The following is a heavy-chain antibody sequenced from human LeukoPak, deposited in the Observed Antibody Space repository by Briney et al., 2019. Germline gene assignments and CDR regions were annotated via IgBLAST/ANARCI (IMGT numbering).Heavy chain of an antibody. J-gene: IGHJ4*02. V-gene: IGHV4-34*01. Sequence: KSSETLSLTCAVYGGSFSGYYWSWIRQPPGKGLEWIGEINHSGNTNYNPSLKSRVTISVDTSKNQFSLKLSSVTAADTAVYYCARSDSSGYYYTFDYWGQGTLVTVSS. CDR1: GGSFSGYY. CDR2: INHSGNT. CDR3: ARSDSSGYYYTFDY. D-gene: IGHD3-22*01.